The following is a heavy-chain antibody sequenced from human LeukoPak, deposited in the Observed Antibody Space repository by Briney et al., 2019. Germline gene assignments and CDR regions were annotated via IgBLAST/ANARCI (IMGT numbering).Heavy chain of an antibody. CDR2: INPSGGST. CDR3: ARGGTLITIFGVVINRPTTFDY. V-gene: IGHV1-46*01. CDR1: GYTFTSYY. Sequence: ASVKVSCKASGYTFTSYYMHWVRQAPAQGLEWMGIINPSGGSTSYAHKFQGRVTLTRDTSPSTVYMELSRLRSEETAVYYCARGGTLITIFGVVINRPTTFDYWGQGTLVTVSS. D-gene: IGHD3-3*01. J-gene: IGHJ4*02.